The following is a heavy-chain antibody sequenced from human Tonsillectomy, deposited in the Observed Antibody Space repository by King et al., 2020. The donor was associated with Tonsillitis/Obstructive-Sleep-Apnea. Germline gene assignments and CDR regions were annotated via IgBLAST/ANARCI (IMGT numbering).Heavy chain of an antibody. CDR3: AREKYCSSTSCYNYGMDV. J-gene: IGHJ6*02. V-gene: IGHV3-21*01. Sequence: VQLVESGGGLVKPGGSLRLSCAASGFTFSSYSMNWVRQAPGKGLEWVSSISSSSSYIYYADSVKGRFTISRDNDKNSLYLQMNSLRAEDTAVYYCAREKYCSSTSCYNYGMDVWGQGTTVTVSS. CDR2: ISSSSSYI. D-gene: IGHD2-2*02. CDR1: GFTFSSYS.